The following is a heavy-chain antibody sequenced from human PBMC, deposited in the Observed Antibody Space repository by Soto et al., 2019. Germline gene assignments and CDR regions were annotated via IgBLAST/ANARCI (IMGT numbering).Heavy chain of an antibody. D-gene: IGHD3-22*01. CDR1: GGSISSGGYY. CDR2: IYYSGST. J-gene: IGHJ1*01. V-gene: IGHV4-31*03. CDR3: AREPYPTYYYDSRGYYHD. Sequence: KPSETLSLTCTVSGGSISSGGYYWSWIRQHPGKGLEWIGYIYYSGSTYYNPSLKSRVTISVDTSKNQFSLKLSSVTAADTAVYYCAREPYPTYYYDSRGYYHDWGQGTPVTVSS.